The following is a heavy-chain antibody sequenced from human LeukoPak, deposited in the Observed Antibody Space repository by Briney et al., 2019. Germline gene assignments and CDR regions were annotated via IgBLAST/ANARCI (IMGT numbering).Heavy chain of an antibody. D-gene: IGHD3-3*01. CDR1: GGTFSSYA. Sequence: SVKVSCKASGGTFSSYAISWVRQAPGQGLEWKGGIIPIFGTANYAQKFQGRVTITADESTSTAYMELSSLRSEDTAVYYCARQPLTIFGVVINDYYMDVWGKGTTVTVSS. CDR2: IIPIFGTA. V-gene: IGHV1-69*13. CDR3: ARQPLTIFGVVINDYYMDV. J-gene: IGHJ6*03.